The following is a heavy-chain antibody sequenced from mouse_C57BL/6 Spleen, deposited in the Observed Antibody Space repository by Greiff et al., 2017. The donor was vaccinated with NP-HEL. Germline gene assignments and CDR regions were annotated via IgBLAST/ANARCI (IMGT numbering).Heavy chain of an antibody. D-gene: IGHD1-1*01. Sequence: EVMLVESGGGLVQPGGSLSLSCAASGFTFTDYYMSWVRQPPGKALEWLGFIRNKANGYTTEYSASVKGRFTISRDNSQSILYLQMNALRAEDSATYYCARYLGYYGSSYYWYFDVWGTGTTVTVSS. CDR3: ARYLGYYGSSYYWYFDV. J-gene: IGHJ1*03. CDR1: GFTFTDYY. CDR2: IRNKANGYTT. V-gene: IGHV7-3*01.